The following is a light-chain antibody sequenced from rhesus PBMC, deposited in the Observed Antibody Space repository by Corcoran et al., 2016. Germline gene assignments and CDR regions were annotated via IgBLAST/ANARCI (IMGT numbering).Light chain of an antibody. J-gene: IGKJ2*01. CDR1: QSITND. CDR2: EAF. Sequence: DIQMTQSPSSLSASVGDRVTITCRARQSITNDLAWSQQKAGETPKLLIYEAFSLQSGIPSRFSGSGSGIDFTLTISSLESEDFATYYCQHYYRTPCSFGQGTKVEIK. CDR3: QHYYRTPCS. V-gene: IGKV1-22*01.